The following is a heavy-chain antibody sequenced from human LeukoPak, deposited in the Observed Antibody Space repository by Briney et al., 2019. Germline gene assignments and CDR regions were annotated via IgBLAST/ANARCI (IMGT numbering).Heavy chain of an antibody. D-gene: IGHD3-3*01. V-gene: IGHV1-18*01. Sequence: ASVKVSCKASGYTFTSYGISWVRQAPGQGLEWMGWISAYNGNTNYAQKLQGRVTMTRDTSISTAYMELSRLRSDDTAVYYCARGKPIGDYYMDVWGKGTTVTISS. CDR3: ARGKPIGDYYMDV. J-gene: IGHJ6*03. CDR1: GYTFTSYG. CDR2: ISAYNGNT.